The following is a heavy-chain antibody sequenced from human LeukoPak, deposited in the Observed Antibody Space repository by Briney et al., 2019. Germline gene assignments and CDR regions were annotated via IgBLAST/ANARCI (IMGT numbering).Heavy chain of an antibody. CDR1: GFSFSGAW. D-gene: IGHD6-6*01. CDR3: TTVQLARTMSLDY. Sequence: GGSLRLSCGASGFSFSGAWMSWVRQAPGKGLEWVGRIKSNSDGGTTDSAAPVKGRFTISRDDSKSTLFLQMNRLRTEDTAVYYCTTVQLARTMSLDYWGQGALVTVSS. V-gene: IGHV3-15*01. J-gene: IGHJ4*02. CDR2: IKSNSDGGTT.